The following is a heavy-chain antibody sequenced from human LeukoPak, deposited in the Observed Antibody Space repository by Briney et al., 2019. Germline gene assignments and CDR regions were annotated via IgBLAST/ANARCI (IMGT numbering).Heavy chain of an antibody. CDR3: AKHHYSSSRDYFDY. CDR1: GFTFSSYA. D-gene: IGHD6-13*01. J-gene: IGHJ4*02. CDR2: ISGSGGST. V-gene: IGHV3-23*01. Sequence: GSLRLSCAASGFTFSSYAMSWVRQAPGKGLEWVSVISGSGGSTNYADSVKGRFIISRDNSRNTLFLQMNSLRAEDTAVYYCAKHHYSSSRDYFDYWGQGTLVTVSS.